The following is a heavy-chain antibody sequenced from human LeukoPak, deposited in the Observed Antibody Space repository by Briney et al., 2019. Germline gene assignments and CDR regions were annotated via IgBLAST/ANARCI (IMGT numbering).Heavy chain of an antibody. CDR1: GFTFDDYG. CDR2: ISGSGIST. D-gene: IGHD6-13*01. J-gene: IGHJ3*02. Sequence: GGSLRLSCAASGFTFDDYGMSWVRQAPGKGLEWVSHISGSGISTYYADSAKGRFTFSRDNSKNTLYLQMNSLRAEDTAVYYCAKDRSIAAGDDAFDIWGQGTMVTVSS. V-gene: IGHV3-23*01. CDR3: AKDRSIAAGDDAFDI.